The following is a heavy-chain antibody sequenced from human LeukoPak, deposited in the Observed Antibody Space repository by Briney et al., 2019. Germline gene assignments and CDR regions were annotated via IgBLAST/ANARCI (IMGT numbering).Heavy chain of an antibody. CDR2: ISYDGSNK. Sequence: PGGSLRLSCAASGFTFSSYGMHWVRQAPGKGLEWVAVISYDGSNKYYADSVKGRFTISRDNSKNTLYLQMNTLRAEDTAVYHCARDVSWNWFDPWGQGTLVTVSS. J-gene: IGHJ5*02. CDR3: ARDVSWNWFDP. CDR1: GFTFSSYG. V-gene: IGHV3-30*03.